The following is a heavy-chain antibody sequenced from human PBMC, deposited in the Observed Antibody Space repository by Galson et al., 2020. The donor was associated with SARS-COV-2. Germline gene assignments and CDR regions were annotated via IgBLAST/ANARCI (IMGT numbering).Heavy chain of an antibody. D-gene: IGHD3-3*01. V-gene: IGHV3-13*05. CDR2: IGTAGDP. J-gene: IGHJ4*02. CDR3: ARGSVHYDFWSGYSNYYFDY. CDR1: GFTFSSYD. Sequence: GESLKISCAASGFTFSSYDMHWVRQATGKGLEWVSAIGTAGDPYYPGSVKGRFTISRENAKNSLYLQMNSLRAGDTAVYYCARGSVHYDFWSGYSNYYFDYWGQGTLVTVSS.